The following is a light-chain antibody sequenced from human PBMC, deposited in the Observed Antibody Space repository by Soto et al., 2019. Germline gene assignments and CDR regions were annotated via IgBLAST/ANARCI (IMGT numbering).Light chain of an antibody. CDR1: QSVSSH. CDR3: QQRSSWPIT. CDR2: DAS. Sequence: EILLTQSPSTLTLSPGERATLSCWASQSVSSHLVWYQQKPGKAHRLLISDASNRATGIPARFSGSGSGTDFTLTINSLEPEVFEVYYCQQRSSWPITCGQETRLEIK. J-gene: IGKJ5*01. V-gene: IGKV3-11*01.